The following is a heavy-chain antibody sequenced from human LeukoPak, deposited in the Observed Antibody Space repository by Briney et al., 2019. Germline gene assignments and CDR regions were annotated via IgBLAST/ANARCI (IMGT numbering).Heavy chain of an antibody. V-gene: IGHV3-7*01. Sequence: GGSLRLSCAASGFTFSSYWMSWVRQAPGKGLEWVANIKQDGSEKYYVDSVKGRFTISRDNAKNSLYLQMNSLRAEDTAVYYCARTPRGATSWFDPWGQGTLVTVSS. CDR1: GFTFSSYW. CDR2: IKQDGSEK. J-gene: IGHJ5*02. D-gene: IGHD3-10*01. CDR3: ARTPRGATSWFDP.